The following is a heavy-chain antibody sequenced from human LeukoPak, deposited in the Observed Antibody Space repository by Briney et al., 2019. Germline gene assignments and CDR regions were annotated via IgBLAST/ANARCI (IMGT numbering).Heavy chain of an antibody. Sequence: GGSLRLSCAASGFTFRSYAMSWVRQAPGKGLEWVLAISGSGTSTYYADSVKGRFTISRDNSKNTLYLQMNSLRAEDTAVYYCEGTYYYDSSDDYWGQGTLVTISS. CDR1: GFTFRSYA. D-gene: IGHD3-22*01. CDR3: EGTYYYDSSDDY. V-gene: IGHV3-23*01. CDR2: ISGSGTST. J-gene: IGHJ4*02.